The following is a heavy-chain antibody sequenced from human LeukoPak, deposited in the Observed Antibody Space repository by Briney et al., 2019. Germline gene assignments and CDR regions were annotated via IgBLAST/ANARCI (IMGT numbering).Heavy chain of an antibody. V-gene: IGHV3-23*01. Sequence: GGSLRLSCVASGFTFSSYAMSWVRQAPGKGLEWVSGISGRGGSTYYADSVKGRFTISRDNAKNSLYLQMNSLRAEDTAVYYCARDTYDILTGYYKWAFDIWGQGTMVTVSS. J-gene: IGHJ3*02. CDR3: ARDTYDILTGYYKWAFDI. D-gene: IGHD3-9*01. CDR1: GFTFSSYA. CDR2: ISGRGGST.